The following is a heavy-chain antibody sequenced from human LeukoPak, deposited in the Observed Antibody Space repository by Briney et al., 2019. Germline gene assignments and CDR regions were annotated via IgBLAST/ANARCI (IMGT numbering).Heavy chain of an antibody. CDR1: GFTFSDYY. CDR3: AREDCSSTSCYRANDY. CDR2: ISSSGSTI. Sequence: GSLRLSCAASGFTFSDYYMSWIRQAPGKGLEWVSYISSSGSTIYYADSVKGRFTISRDNAKNSLYLQMNSLRAEDTAVYYCAREDCSSTSCYRANDYWGQGTLVTVSS. V-gene: IGHV3-11*04. D-gene: IGHD2-2*01. J-gene: IGHJ4*02.